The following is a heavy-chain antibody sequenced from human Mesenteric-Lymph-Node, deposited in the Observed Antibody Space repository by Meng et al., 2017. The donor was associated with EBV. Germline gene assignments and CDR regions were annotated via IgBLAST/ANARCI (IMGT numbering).Heavy chain of an antibody. Sequence: QVTGVGLGEGWDTLGGSLTLSCEASGYTFRNYYMSWIRQAPGKGLEWVSYISTSGDAIYLADSVKGRFTISRDNAKDSLHLQMDSLRVEDTAVYWCASFEERDFWGQGTLVTVSS. J-gene: IGHJ4*02. V-gene: IGHV3-11*01. CDR2: ISTSGDAI. CDR3: ASFEERDF. D-gene: IGHD1-26*01. CDR1: GYTFRNYY.